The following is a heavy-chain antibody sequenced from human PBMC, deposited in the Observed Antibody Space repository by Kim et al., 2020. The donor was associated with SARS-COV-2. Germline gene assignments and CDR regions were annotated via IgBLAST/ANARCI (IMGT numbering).Heavy chain of an antibody. J-gene: IGHJ5*02. CDR3: ARDACSGGSCYHNWFDP. Sequence: FQGRVTMTRDTSISTAYMELSRLRSDDTAVYYCARDACSGGSCYHNWFDPWGQGTLVTVSS. D-gene: IGHD2-15*01. V-gene: IGHV1-2*02.